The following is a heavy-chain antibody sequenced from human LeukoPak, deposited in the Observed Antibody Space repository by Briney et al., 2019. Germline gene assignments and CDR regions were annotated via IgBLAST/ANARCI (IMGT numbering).Heavy chain of an antibody. CDR2: IYYSGST. V-gene: IGHV4-39*01. J-gene: IGHJ4*02. Sequence: SETLSLTCTVSGGSISSSSYYWGWIRQPPGKGLEWIGSIYYSGSTYYNPSLKSRVTISVDTSKNQFSLNLSSVTAADTAVYYCARLYYDSSGYFQICYFDYWGQGTLVTVSS. CDR3: ARLYYDSSGYFQICYFDY. D-gene: IGHD3-22*01. CDR1: GGSISSSSYY.